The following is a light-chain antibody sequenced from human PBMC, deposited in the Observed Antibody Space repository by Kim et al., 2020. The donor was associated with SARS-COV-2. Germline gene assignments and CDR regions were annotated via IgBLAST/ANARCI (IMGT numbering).Light chain of an antibody. CDR2: YNN. CDR3: QTWDSNNDHRV. CDR1: NIGSKN. Sequence: SYELTQPPSVSVAPGMTARITCGGNNIGSKNVHWYQQKPGQAPVLVTYYNNDRPSGIPERVSGSNSENTATLTISRVEAGDEADYYCQTWDSNNDHRVFGGGTQLTVL. V-gene: IGLV3-21*04. J-gene: IGLJ3*02.